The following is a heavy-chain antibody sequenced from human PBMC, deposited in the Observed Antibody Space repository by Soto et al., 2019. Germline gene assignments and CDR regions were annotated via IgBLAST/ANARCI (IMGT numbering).Heavy chain of an antibody. V-gene: IGHV3-64*01. Sequence: EVQLVESGGGLVQPGGSLRLSCAASGFTFSSYAMHWVRQAPGKGLEYVSAISSNGGSTYYANSVKGRFTISRDNSKSTLYLQMGSLRAEDMAVYYCARDYEYQLPDYYYYYMDVWGKGSTVTVSS. D-gene: IGHD2-2*01. J-gene: IGHJ6*03. CDR3: ARDYEYQLPDYYYYYMDV. CDR2: ISSNGGST. CDR1: GFTFSSYA.